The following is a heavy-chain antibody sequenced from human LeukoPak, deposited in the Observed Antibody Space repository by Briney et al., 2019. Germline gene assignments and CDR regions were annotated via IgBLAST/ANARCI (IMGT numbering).Heavy chain of an antibody. V-gene: IGHV3-66*01. D-gene: IGHD1-20*01. CDR3: ARANWNDDAFDI. CDR2: IYSGGTT. J-gene: IGHJ3*02. CDR1: SRYG. Sequence: PGGSLRLSCAASSRYGMSWVRQAPGKGLEWVSVIYSGGTTYYADSVKGRFTISRDNSKNTLYLQMNSLRADDTAVYYCARANWNDDAFDIWGQGTMVTVS.